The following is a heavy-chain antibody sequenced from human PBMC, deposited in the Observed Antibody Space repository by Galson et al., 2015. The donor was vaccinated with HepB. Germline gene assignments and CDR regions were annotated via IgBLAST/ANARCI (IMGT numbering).Heavy chain of an antibody. D-gene: IGHD6-13*01. CDR1: GYTFTDYY. Sequence: VKVSCKVSGYTFTDYYMHWVQQAPGKGLEWMGLVDPEDGETIYAEKFQGRVTITADTSTDTAYMELSSLRSEDTAVYYCATDRASIAAAGLHLGFDPWGQGTLVTVSS. V-gene: IGHV1-69-2*01. CDR2: VDPEDGET. CDR3: ATDRASIAAAGLHLGFDP. J-gene: IGHJ5*02.